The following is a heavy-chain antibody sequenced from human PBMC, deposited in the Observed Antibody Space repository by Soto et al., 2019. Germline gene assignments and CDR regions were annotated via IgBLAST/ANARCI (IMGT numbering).Heavy chain of an antibody. Sequence: ASVKVSCKASGYTFTSYYMHWVRQAPGQGLEWMGIINPSGGSTSYAQKFQGRVTMTRDTSTSTVYMELSSLRSEDTAVYYCARDRLLTGFRLRYYYYGMNVWGQGTTVTVSS. CDR3: ARDRLLTGFRLRYYYYGMNV. V-gene: IGHV1-46*01. D-gene: IGHD3-9*01. J-gene: IGHJ6*02. CDR2: INPSGGST. CDR1: GYTFTSYY.